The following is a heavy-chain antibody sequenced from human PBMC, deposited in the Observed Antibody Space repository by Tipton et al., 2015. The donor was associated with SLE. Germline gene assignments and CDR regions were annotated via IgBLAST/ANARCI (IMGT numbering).Heavy chain of an antibody. CDR2: IHHSGST. CDR3: ARELYFDWLLHYFDY. D-gene: IGHD3-9*01. CDR1: GYSISSGYY. V-gene: IGHV4-38-2*02. Sequence: GLVKTSETLSLTCGVSGYSISSGYYWGWIRQPPGKGLEWIGSIHHSGSTHYNPSLKSRVTISVDTSKNQFSLKLSSVTAADTAVYYCARELYFDWLLHYFDYCGQGTMVTGPS. J-gene: IGHJ4*02.